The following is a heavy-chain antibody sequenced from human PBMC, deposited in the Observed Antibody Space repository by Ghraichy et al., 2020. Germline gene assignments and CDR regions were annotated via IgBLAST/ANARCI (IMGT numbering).Heavy chain of an antibody. D-gene: IGHD2-15*01. V-gene: IGHV3-33*05. CDR3: ARDQWWAQDY. J-gene: IGHJ4*02. Sequence: GESLNISCAAYGFTFSSYGIHWVRQAPGKGLEWVAFILHDGRNKFYADSVEGRFTISRDNSKNTLYLQMNSLRVEDTAVFYCARDQWWAQDYWGQGTLVTVSS. CDR1: GFTFSSYG. CDR2: ILHDGRNK.